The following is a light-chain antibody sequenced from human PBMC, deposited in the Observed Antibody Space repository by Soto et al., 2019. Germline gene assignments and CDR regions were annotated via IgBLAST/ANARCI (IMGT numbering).Light chain of an antibody. CDR1: SSDVGNYNF. CDR2: EVN. V-gene: IGLV2-8*01. CDR3: CSYAGGFYV. Sequence: QSVLTQPPSASGSPGQSVTISCTGTSSDVGNYNFVSWFQQHPGKAPKLVIYEVNKRPSGVPARFSGSKSGNTASLTVSGLQAEDEADYYCCSYAGGFYVFGSGTKVTVL. J-gene: IGLJ1*01.